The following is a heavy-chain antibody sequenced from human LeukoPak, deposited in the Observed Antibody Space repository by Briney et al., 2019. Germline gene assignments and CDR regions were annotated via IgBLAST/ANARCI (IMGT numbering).Heavy chain of an antibody. CDR2: IGTAGDT. J-gene: IGHJ6*03. V-gene: IGHV3-13*03. Sequence: GGSLRLSCAACGFTFSSYDMHWVRQATGKGLEWVSAIGTAGDTYYPGSVKGQFTISRENAKNSLYLQMNSLRAGDTAVYYCARGHRASSIAAGYYYYYYYMDVWGKGTTVTVSS. CDR1: GFTFSSYD. CDR3: ARGHRASSIAAGYYYYYYYMDV. D-gene: IGHD6-13*01.